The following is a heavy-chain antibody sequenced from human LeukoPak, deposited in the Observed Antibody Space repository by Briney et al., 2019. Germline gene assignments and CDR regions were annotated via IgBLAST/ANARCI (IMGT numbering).Heavy chain of an antibody. J-gene: IGHJ6*02. Sequence: GGSLRLSCAASGFTFRGNGMHWVRQAPGKGLEWVAFIRYDGSNKYYADSVKGRFTISRDNSKNTLYLQMNSLRAEDTAVYYCAKERLDVWGQGTTVTVSS. CDR1: GFTFRGNG. D-gene: IGHD5-24*01. CDR3: AKERLDV. V-gene: IGHV3-30*02. CDR2: IRYDGSNK.